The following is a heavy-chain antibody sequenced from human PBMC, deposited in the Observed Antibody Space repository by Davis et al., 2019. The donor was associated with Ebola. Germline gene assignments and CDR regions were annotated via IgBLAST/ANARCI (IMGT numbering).Heavy chain of an antibody. CDR1: GFIFSDHY. CDR2: TRNRANSYTT. V-gene: IGHV3-72*01. Sequence: GESLKISCAASGFIFSDHYMDWVRQAPGKGLEWVGHTRNRANSYTTEYAASVKGRFTISRDNSKNTLYLQMNSLNPEDTAVYFCARGPSFDYWGQGTLVTVSS. J-gene: IGHJ4*02. CDR3: ARGPSFDY.